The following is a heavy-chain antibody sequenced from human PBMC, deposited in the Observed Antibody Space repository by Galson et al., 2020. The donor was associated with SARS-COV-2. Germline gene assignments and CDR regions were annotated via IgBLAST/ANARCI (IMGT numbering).Heavy chain of an antibody. Sequence: TGGSLRLSCAASGFTVSSNYMSWVRQAPGKGLEWVSVIYSGGSTYYADSVKGRFTISRDNSKNTLYLQMNSLRAEDTAVYYCVREPTRITIFGVVIGGMDVWGQGTTVTVSS. CDR1: GFTVSSNY. CDR2: IYSGGST. D-gene: IGHD3-3*01. CDR3: VREPTRITIFGVVIGGMDV. J-gene: IGHJ6*02. V-gene: IGHV3-66*01.